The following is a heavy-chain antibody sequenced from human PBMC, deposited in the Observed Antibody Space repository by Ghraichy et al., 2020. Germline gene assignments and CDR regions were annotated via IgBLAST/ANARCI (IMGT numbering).Heavy chain of an antibody. Sequence: SETLSLTCTVSGGSISSSSYFWGWIRQPPGKGLEWIGTIYYSGSTYYNPSLKSRVTISIDTSRNQFSLRLSSVTAADTAVYYCARQGCSSTTCYVYYYYTMDVWGQGTTVTVSS. CDR1: GGSISSSSYF. CDR3: ARQGCSSTTCYVYYYYTMDV. D-gene: IGHD2-2*01. J-gene: IGHJ6*02. V-gene: IGHV4-39*01. CDR2: IYYSGST.